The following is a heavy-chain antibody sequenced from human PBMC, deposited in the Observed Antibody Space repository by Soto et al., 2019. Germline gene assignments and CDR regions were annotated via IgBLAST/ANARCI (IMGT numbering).Heavy chain of an antibody. CDR2: IYYSGST. CDR3: ARAPHDYDILTGYSGAFDI. J-gene: IGHJ3*02. D-gene: IGHD3-9*01. V-gene: IGHV4-59*08. Sequence: SETLSLTCTVSGGSISSYYWSWIRQPPGKGLEWIGYIYYSGSTNYNPSLKSRVTISVDTSKNQFSLKLSSVTAADTAVYYCARAPHDYDILTGYSGAFDIWGQGTMVTVSS. CDR1: GGSISSYY.